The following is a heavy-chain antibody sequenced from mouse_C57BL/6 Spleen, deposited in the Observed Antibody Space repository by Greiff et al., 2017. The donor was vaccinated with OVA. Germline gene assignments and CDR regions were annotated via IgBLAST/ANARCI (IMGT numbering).Heavy chain of an antibody. D-gene: IGHD2-5*01. Sequence: VQLKQSGPELVKPGASVKMSCKASGYTFTDYYMHWVKQSHGKSLEWIGYIYPNNGGNGYNQKFKGKATLTVDKSSSTAYMELRSLTSEDSAVYYCARGGYSNNYYAMDYWGQGTSVTVSS. CDR3: ARGGYSNNYYAMDY. CDR2: IYPNNGGN. J-gene: IGHJ4*01. CDR1: GYTFTDYY. V-gene: IGHV1-34*01.